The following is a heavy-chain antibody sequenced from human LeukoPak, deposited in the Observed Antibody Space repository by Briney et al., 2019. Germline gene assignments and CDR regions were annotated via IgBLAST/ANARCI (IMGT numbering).Heavy chain of an antibody. J-gene: IGHJ3*02. CDR2: ISHDGSNK. CDR3: AGDRVAFDI. V-gene: IGHV3-30*04. CDR1: GFTFSSYA. Sequence: GGSLRLSCAASGFTFSSYAMHWVRQAPGKGLEWVAVISHDGSNKYYADSVKGRFTISRDNSKNTLYLQMNSLRAEDTAVYYCAGDRVAFDIWGQGTMVTVSS.